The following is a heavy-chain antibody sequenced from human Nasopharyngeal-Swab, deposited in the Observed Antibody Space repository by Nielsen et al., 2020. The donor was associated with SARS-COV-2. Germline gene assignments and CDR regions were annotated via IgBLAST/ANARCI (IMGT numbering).Heavy chain of an antibody. CDR3: ARGHSRIIVVVPWRKGYFDY. CDR1: GYTFTSYY. Sequence: ASVKVSCKASGYTFTSYYMHWVRQAPGQGLEWMGIINPSGGSTSYAQKFQGRVTMTRDTSTSTVYTELSSLRSEDTAVYYCARGHSRIIVVVPWRKGYFDYLGQGTLVTVSS. D-gene: IGHD2-2*01. CDR2: INPSGGST. J-gene: IGHJ4*02. V-gene: IGHV1-46*01.